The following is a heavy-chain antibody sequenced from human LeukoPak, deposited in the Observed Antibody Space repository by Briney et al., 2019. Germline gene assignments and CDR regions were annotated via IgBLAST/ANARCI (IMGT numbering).Heavy chain of an antibody. CDR1: GGSVSSYY. V-gene: IGHV4-4*07. J-gene: IGHJ4*02. CDR3: ASGIQTQGNNF. Sequence: SETLSLTCTVSGGSVSSYYWTWIRQPAGKGLEWVGRMYINGETNYNPSLRNRATLSLDTSKNQFSLKLTSLTAADSAVYYCASGIQTQGNNFWGQGTLVTVSS. D-gene: IGHD4-23*01. CDR2: MYINGET.